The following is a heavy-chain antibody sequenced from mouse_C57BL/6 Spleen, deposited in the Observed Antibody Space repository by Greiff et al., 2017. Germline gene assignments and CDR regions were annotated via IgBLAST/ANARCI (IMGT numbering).Heavy chain of an antibody. CDR1: GFTFTDYY. Sequence: EVQLVESGGGLVQPGGSLSLSCAASGFTFTDYYMSWVRQPPGKALAWLGFIRNKANGYTTEYSASVKGRFTISRDNSQSILYLQMNALRAEDSATYYCARSSYYYGSSYFDYWGQGTTLTVSS. CDR3: ARSSYYYGSSYFDY. J-gene: IGHJ2*01. V-gene: IGHV7-3*01. D-gene: IGHD1-1*01. CDR2: IRNKANGYTT.